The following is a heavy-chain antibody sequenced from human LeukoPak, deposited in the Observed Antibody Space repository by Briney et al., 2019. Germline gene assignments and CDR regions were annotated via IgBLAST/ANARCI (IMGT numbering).Heavy chain of an antibody. V-gene: IGHV3-33*01. D-gene: IGHD1-7*01. CDR3: ARERYNWNYVYGAFDI. Sequence: GGSLRLSCAASGFTFSSYGMHWVRQAPGKGLEWVAVIWYDGSNKYYADSVKGRFTISRDNSKNTLYLEMNSLRVEDTAVYYCARERYNWNYVYGAFDIWGQGTMVTVSS. CDR2: IWYDGSNK. J-gene: IGHJ3*02. CDR1: GFTFSSYG.